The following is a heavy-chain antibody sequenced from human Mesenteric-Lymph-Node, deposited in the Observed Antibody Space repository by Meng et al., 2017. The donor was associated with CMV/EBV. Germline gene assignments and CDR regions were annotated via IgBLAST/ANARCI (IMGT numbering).Heavy chain of an antibody. D-gene: IGHD2-2*02. Sequence: SETLSLTCTVSGYSISSGYYWGWIRQPPGKGLEWVGEINHSGSTSYNPALKSRVTMSVDTSKNQFSLKLTSVSAADTAVYYCARVGCSSTSCYTDVGWFDPWGQGTLVTVSS. V-gene: IGHV4-38-2*02. J-gene: IGHJ5*02. CDR1: GYSISSGYY. CDR3: ARVGCSSTSCYTDVGWFDP. CDR2: INHSGST.